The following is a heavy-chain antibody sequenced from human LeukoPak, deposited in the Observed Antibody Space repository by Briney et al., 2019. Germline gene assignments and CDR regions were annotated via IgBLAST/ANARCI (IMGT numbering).Heavy chain of an antibody. CDR3: ARDEDTAMVTPNWFDP. D-gene: IGHD5-18*01. J-gene: IGHJ5*02. CDR2: INPNSGGT. CDR1: GYTFTGYY. Sequence: ASVKVSFKASGYTFTGYYMHWVRQAPGQGLEWMGWINPNSGGTNYAQKFQGRVTMTRDTSISTAYMELSRLRSDDTAVYYCARDEDTAMVTPNWFDPWGQGTLVTVSS. V-gene: IGHV1-2*02.